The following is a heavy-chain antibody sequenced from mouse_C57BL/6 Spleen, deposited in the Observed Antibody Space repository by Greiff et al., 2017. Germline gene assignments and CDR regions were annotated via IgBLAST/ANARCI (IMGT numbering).Heavy chain of an antibody. Sequence: VQLQQPGAELVRPGSSVKLSCKASGYTFTSYWMDWVKQRPGQGLEWIGNIYPSDSETHYNQKFKDKATLTVYKSSSTAYMQLSSLTSEDSAVYYCAMGYYGSSYDDWGQGTTLTVSS. CDR2: IYPSDSET. CDR1: GYTFTSYW. CDR3: AMGYYGSSYDD. V-gene: IGHV1-61*01. D-gene: IGHD1-1*01. J-gene: IGHJ2*01.